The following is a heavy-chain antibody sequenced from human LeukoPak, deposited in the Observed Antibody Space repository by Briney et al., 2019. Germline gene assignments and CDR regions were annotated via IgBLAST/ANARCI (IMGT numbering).Heavy chain of an antibody. CDR2: ISSSGSTI. V-gene: IGHV3-11*01. D-gene: IGHD3-3*01. CDR1: GFSFSDYY. Sequence: GGSLRLSCAASGFSFSDYYMSWIRQAPGKGLEWVLYISSSGSTIYYADSVKGRFTISRDNAKNSLYLQMNSLRAEDTAVYYCARDRKDLRFLEWLPLDYWGQGTLVTVSS. CDR3: ARDRKDLRFLEWLPLDY. J-gene: IGHJ4*02.